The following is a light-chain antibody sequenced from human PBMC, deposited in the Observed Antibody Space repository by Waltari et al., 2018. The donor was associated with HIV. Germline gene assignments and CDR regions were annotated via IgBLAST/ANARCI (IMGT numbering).Light chain of an antibody. V-gene: IGLV2-11*01. CDR1: SSDVGDYNS. Sequence: QSAPTQPRSVSGSPGQSVTISCSWTSSDVGDYNSGLWYQQHPANAPKLMIYDVSKCPSGVHDRFSGSESGNTASLTISGLQAEDAADYYGCSYAGTYTYVFGTGTKVTVL. CDR3: CSYAGTYTYV. CDR2: DVS. J-gene: IGLJ1*01.